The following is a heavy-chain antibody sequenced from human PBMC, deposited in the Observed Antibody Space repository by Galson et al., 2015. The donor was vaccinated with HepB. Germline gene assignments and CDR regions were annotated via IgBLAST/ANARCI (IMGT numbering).Heavy chain of an antibody. CDR3: ARHTGDYYGMDV. J-gene: IGHJ6*02. Sequence: ETLSLTCTVSGGSISSYSWKWIRQPPGKGLEWIGSISYSGSTNYNPSLKSRVTISVDTSKNQFSLKLSSVTAADTAVYYCARHTGDYYGMDVWGQGTTVTVSS. CDR1: GGSISSYS. V-gene: IGHV4-59*08. CDR2: ISYSGST. D-gene: IGHD3-16*01.